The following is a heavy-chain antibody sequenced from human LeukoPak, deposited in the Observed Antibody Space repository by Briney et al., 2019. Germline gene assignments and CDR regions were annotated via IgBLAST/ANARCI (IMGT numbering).Heavy chain of an antibody. V-gene: IGHV4-39*01. CDR3: ARHRTKSRYSSSWAPPDYMDV. J-gene: IGHJ6*03. D-gene: IGHD6-13*01. CDR1: GGSISSSSYY. Sequence: KASETLSLTCTVSGGSISSSSYYWGWIRQPPGKGLEWIGSIYYSGSTYYNPSLKSRVTISVDTSKNQFSLKLSSVTAADTAVYYCARHRTKSRYSSSWAPPDYMDVWGKGTTVTVSS. CDR2: IYYSGST.